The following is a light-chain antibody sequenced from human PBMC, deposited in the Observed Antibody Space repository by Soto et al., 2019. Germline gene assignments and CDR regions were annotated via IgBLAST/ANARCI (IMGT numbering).Light chain of an antibody. J-gene: IGKJ1*01. CDR1: QSIGSW. Sequence: DIQMTQSPSTLSASVGDRVTITCRASQSIGSWLAWYQQKPEKAPKLLIYKESILETGVPSRFSGSGSGTEFSLIITSLQPDDFATYYCQQYSLYPWTFGQGTKVDIK. CDR2: KES. V-gene: IGKV1-5*03. CDR3: QQYSLYPWT.